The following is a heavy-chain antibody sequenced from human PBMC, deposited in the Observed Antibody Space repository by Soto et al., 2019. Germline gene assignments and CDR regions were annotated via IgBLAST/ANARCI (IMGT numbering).Heavy chain of an antibody. CDR1: GFFFSSYA. J-gene: IGHJ4*02. Sequence: EVQLLESGGGLAQPGGSLRVSCAASGFFFSSYAMSWVRQAPGKGLEWVAGIGGSGGYTSYADSVKGRFTISRDNSKNTLFLQMKGLRAEDTAVYYCAKDAAMVSSTFNYFDYWGQGSLVTVSS. CDR2: IGGSGGYT. V-gene: IGHV3-23*01. CDR3: AKDAAMVSSTFNYFDY. D-gene: IGHD6-13*01.